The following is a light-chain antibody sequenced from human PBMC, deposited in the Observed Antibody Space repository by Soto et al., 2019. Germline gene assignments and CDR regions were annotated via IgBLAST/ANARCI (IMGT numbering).Light chain of an antibody. CDR1: QSVSSN. Sequence: ELMMTQSPATLSVSPVERATLSCRASQSVSSNLAWYQQKPGQAPRLLIYGASTRATGIPARFSGSGSGTEFTLTISSLESEDFAVYYCQQHNNWPRAFGQGTKVDIK. CDR3: QQHNNWPRA. CDR2: GAS. J-gene: IGKJ1*01. V-gene: IGKV3-15*01.